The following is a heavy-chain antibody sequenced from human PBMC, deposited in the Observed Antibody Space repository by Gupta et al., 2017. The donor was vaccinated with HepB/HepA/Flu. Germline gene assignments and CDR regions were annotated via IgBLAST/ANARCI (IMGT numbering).Heavy chain of an antibody. J-gene: IGHJ4*02. V-gene: IGHV3-7*01. CDR3: ITGGWYGEF. CDR1: EFMFSKSW. D-gene: IGHD3-10*01. CDR2: INEDGSEK. Sequence: VQLVEAGGGLVQPGGSLRLSCVASEFMFSKSWMSWVRQAPGRGLEWVANINEDGSEKNYVDSVKGRFTISRDNAKNSLYLQMNNLRAEDTAVYYCITGGWYGEFWGQGTLVTVSS.